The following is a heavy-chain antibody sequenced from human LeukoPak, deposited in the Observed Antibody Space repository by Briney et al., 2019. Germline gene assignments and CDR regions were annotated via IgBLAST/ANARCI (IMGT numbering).Heavy chain of an antibody. J-gene: IGHJ4*02. Sequence: SETLSLTCTVSGGSISSYYWGWIRQPPGKGLEWIGSIYYSGSTYYNPSLKSRVTISVDTSKNQFSLKLSSVTAADTAVYYCARGDYDYVWGSYPPGGYYFDYWGQGTLVTVSS. V-gene: IGHV4-39*07. CDR3: ARGDYDYVWGSYPPGGYYFDY. CDR2: IYYSGST. D-gene: IGHD3-16*02. CDR1: GGSISSYY.